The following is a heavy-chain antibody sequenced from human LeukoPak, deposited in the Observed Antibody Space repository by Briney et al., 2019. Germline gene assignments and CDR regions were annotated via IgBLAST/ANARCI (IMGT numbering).Heavy chain of an antibody. D-gene: IGHD6-13*01. Sequence: GGSLRLSCVASGFTVDSNYLSWVRQAPGKGLEWVSTIYTGGNTYYAASVKGRFTISRDFSKNTVFLHMNSLRAEDTAMYYCARGIAGTLDYFDYWGQGTLVTVSS. CDR2: IYTGGNT. CDR3: ARGIAGTLDYFDY. CDR1: GFTVDSNY. J-gene: IGHJ4*02. V-gene: IGHV3-53*01.